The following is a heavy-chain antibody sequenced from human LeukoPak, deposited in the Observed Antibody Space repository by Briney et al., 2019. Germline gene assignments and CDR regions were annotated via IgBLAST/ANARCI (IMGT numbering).Heavy chain of an antibody. D-gene: IGHD1-26*01. CDR3: AVGVGAGIDI. V-gene: IGHV1-46*01. J-gene: IGHJ3*02. CDR2: INPSGGST. Sequence: ASVKGSCKASGYTFTSYYMHWVRQAPGRGLEWMGIINPSGGSTSYAQKFQGRVTMTRDTSTSTVYMELSSLRSEDTAVYYCAVGVGAGIDIWGQGTMVTVSS. CDR1: GYTFTSYY.